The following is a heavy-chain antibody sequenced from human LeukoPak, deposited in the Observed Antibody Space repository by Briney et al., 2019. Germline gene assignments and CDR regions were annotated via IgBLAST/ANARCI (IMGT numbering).Heavy chain of an antibody. Sequence: PGGSLRLSCAASGFTFSGSAMHWVRQASGKGLEWVGRIRSKANSYATAYAASVKDRFTISRDDSKNTAYLQMNSLKTEDTAVYYCYAWYYYDSSSYYFDYWGQGTLVTVSS. CDR1: GFTFSGSA. D-gene: IGHD3-22*01. J-gene: IGHJ4*02. CDR3: YAWYYYDSSSYYFDY. CDR2: IRSKANSYAT. V-gene: IGHV3-73*01.